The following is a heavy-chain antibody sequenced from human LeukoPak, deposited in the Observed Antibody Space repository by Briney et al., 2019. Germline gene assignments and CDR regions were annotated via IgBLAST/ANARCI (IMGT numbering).Heavy chain of an antibody. J-gene: IGHJ4*02. CDR1: GFTFSNHG. D-gene: IGHD5-18*01. Sequence: GRSLRLSCAASGFTFSNHGIHWVRQAPGKGLEWVAVISYDGSNKYYADSVKGRCTISRDKSKNTVYLQMNSLRAEDTAVYYCAKGAGYSYGFDYWGQGTLVTVSS. CDR3: AKGAGYSYGFDY. CDR2: ISYDGSNK. V-gene: IGHV3-30*18.